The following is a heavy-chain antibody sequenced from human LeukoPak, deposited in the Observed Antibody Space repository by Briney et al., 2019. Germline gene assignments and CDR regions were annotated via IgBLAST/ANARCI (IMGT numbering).Heavy chain of an antibody. CDR3: ARDRALSSSWYVWVDYYGMDV. CDR2: ISAYNGNT. J-gene: IGHJ6*02. D-gene: IGHD6-13*01. Sequence: GASVKVSCKASGYTFTSYGISWVRQAPGQGLEWMGWISAYNGNTNYAQKLQGRVTMTTDTSTSTAYMELRSLRSDDTAVYYCARDRALSSSWYVWVDYYGMDVWGQGTTVTVSS. V-gene: IGHV1-18*01. CDR1: GYTFTSYG.